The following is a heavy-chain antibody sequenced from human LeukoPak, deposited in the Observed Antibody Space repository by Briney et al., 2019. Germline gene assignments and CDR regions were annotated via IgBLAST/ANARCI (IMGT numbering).Heavy chain of an antibody. Sequence: GASVKVSCKASGYTFTSYDINWVRRATGQGLEWMGWMNPNSGNTGYAQKFQGRVTMTRNSSISTAYMELSSLRSEDTAVYYCARARRGFHYDILTGQPENNWFDPWGQGTLVTVSS. J-gene: IGHJ5*02. CDR3: ARARRGFHYDILTGQPENNWFDP. CDR2: MNPNSGNT. CDR1: GYTFTSYD. V-gene: IGHV1-8*01. D-gene: IGHD3-9*01.